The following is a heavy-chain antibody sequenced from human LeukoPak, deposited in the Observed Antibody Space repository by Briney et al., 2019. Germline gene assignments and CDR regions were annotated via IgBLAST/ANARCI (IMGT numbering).Heavy chain of an antibody. V-gene: IGHV1-2*06. Sequence: ASVKVSCKASGYTFTGYYMHWVRQAPGQGLEWMGRINPNSGGTNYAQKFQGRVTMTRDTSISTAYMELSRLRSDDTAVYYCARVNHRITGTTFDYWGQGTLVTVSS. CDR3: ARVNHRITGTTFDY. D-gene: IGHD1-20*01. CDR1: GYTFTGYY. CDR2: INPNSGGT. J-gene: IGHJ4*02.